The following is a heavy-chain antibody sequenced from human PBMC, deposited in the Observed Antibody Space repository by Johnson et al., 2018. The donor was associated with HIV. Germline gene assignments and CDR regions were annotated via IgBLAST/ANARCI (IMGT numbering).Heavy chain of an antibody. V-gene: IGHV3-23*04. Sequence: VQLVESGGDLVQPGGSLRLSCTASGFTFSSYAMSWVRQAPGRGLEWVSPIIGSGGNTYHADSVRGRFTISRDNSKNTLYLQMNSLRAEDTAVYYCARDLGPSDDAFDIWGQGTMVTVSS. CDR2: IIGSGGNT. J-gene: IGHJ3*02. CDR1: GFTFSSYA. CDR3: ARDLGPSDDAFDI.